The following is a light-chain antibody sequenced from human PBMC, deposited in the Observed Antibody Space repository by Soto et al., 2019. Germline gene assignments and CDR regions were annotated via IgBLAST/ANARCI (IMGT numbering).Light chain of an antibody. V-gene: IGKV3-11*01. Sequence: GMTHTPITLPVTLGHPTTLSCRPLQSVAANYLAWYQQKPGQAPRLLIYDASNRATGIPARFSGSGSGTDFTLTISSLEPEDFAVYYCQQRSNLPPITFGQGTRLEIK. CDR1: QSVAANY. CDR2: DAS. CDR3: QQRSNLPPIT. J-gene: IGKJ5*01.